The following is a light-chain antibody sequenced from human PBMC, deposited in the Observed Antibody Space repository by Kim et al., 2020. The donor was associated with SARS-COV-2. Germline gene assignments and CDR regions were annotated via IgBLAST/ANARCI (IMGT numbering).Light chain of an antibody. Sequence: LTQPLSASGTPGQRVTTSCSGSSSNIGSNTVKWYQQLPGTAPKLLIYSNNQRPSGVPDRFSGSKSGTSASLAISGLQSEDEADYYCAAWDDSLNGYVFGTGTKVTVL. CDR1: SSNIGSNT. V-gene: IGLV1-44*01. CDR3: AAWDDSLNGYV. CDR2: SNN. J-gene: IGLJ1*01.